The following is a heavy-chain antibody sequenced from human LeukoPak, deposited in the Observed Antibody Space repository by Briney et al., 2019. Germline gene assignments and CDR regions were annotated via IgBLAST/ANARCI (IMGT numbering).Heavy chain of an antibody. CDR2: ISGSGGRR. CDR1: GFTFSSYA. CDR3: AKDLDAGAPENPPWYFDL. V-gene: IGHV3-23*01. D-gene: IGHD1-14*01. J-gene: IGHJ2*01. Sequence: GGSLRLSCAASGFTFSSYAMTWVRQAPGKGLEWVSAISGSGGRRNYADSVKGRFTISRDNPKNTLYLQMNSLRAEDTAVYYCAKDLDAGAPENPPWYFDLWGRGTLVTVSS.